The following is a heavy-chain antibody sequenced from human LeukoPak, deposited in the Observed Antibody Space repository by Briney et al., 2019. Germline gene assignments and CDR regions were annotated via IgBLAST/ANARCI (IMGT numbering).Heavy chain of an antibody. CDR1: GYTFTSYG. CDR2: ISAYNGNT. J-gene: IGHJ6*03. V-gene: IGHV1-18*01. CDR3: ARTPRIAAAGEGANYYYYMDV. Sequence: ASVKVSCKASGYTFTSYGISWVRQAPGQGLEWMGWISAYNGNTNYAQKLQGRVTMTTDTSTSTAYMELRSMRSDDTAVYYCARTPRIAAAGEGANYYYYMDVWGTGTTVTISS. D-gene: IGHD6-13*01.